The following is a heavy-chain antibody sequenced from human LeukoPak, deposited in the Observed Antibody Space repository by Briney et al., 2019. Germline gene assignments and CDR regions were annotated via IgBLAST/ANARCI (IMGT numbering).Heavy chain of an antibody. CDR2: VSSDGSST. J-gene: IGHJ4*02. CDR3: VRDAWMASTPLDY. V-gene: IGHV3-74*01. D-gene: IGHD5-24*01. Sequence: PGGSLRLSCAASGFTFSSYWMHWVRQAPGKGLGWVSRVSSDGSSTTYADSVKGRFTGSRDNTKNTLYLQMNGLRAEDTAVYYCVRDAWMASTPLDYWGQGTLVTVSS. CDR1: GFTFSSYW.